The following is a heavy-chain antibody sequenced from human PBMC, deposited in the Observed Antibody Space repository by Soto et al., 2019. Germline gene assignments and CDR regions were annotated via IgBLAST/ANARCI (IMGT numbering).Heavy chain of an antibody. J-gene: IGHJ3*02. CDR2: IYYSGST. D-gene: IGHD3-9*01. CDR3: ARKAYEIYAFDI. CDR1: GGSISSGGYY. Sequence: SETLSLTCIVSGGSISSGGYYWSWIRQQPGKGLEWIGYIYYSGSTYYNPSLKSRITLSVDTSKNQFSLMQSSVTAADTALYYCARKAYEIYAFDIWRQGTMVTVSS. V-gene: IGHV4-31*03.